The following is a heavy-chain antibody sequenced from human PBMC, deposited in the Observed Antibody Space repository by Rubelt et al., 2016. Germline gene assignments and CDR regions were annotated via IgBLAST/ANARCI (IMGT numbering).Heavy chain of an antibody. CDR2: IYYSGST. CDR3: ARGRFLEWLPPDY. D-gene: IGHD3-3*01. V-gene: IGHV4-39*01. Sequence: QLQLQESGPGLVKPSETLSLTCTVSGGSISSSSYYWGWIRQPPGKGLEWIGSIYYSGSTYYNPSLKSRVPISVDTYKNQFPLKLGSVTAADTAVYYCARGRFLEWLPPDYWGQGTLVTVSS. CDR1: GGSISSSSYY. J-gene: IGHJ4*02.